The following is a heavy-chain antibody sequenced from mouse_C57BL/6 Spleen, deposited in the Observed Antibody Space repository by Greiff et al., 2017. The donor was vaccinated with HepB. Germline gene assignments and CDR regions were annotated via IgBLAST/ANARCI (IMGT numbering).Heavy chain of an antibody. CDR3: AYQYYASSSSIEY. J-gene: IGHJ2*01. CDR1: GYTFTDHT. Sequence: VQLQQSDAELVKPGASVKISCKVSGYTFTDHTIHWMKQRPEQGLEWIGYIYPRDGSTKYNEKFKGKATLPADKSSSTAYMQLNSLTSEDSAVYFCAYQYYASSSSIEYWGQDTTLTGS. V-gene: IGHV1-78*01. D-gene: IGHD1-1*01. CDR2: IYPRDGST.